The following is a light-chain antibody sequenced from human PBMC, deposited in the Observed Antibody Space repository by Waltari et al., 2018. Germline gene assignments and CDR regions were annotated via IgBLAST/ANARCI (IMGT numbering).Light chain of an antibody. CDR1: QSVLYSSNNKNY. CDR3: QQYYSTPRT. CDR2: WAS. V-gene: IGKV4-1*01. Sequence: DIVMTQSPDSLAVSLGERATINCQSSQSVLYSSNNKNYLAWYQQKPGQPHKLLIYWASTRESGVPDRFSGSGSGTDFTLTISSLQAEDVAVYYCQQYYSTPRTFGQGTKVEIK. J-gene: IGKJ1*01.